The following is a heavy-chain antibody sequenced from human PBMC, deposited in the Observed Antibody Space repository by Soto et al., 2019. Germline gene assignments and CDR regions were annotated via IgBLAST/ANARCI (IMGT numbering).Heavy chain of an antibody. Sequence: LSLTCAVSGGSIDSTDYSLTWIRQPPGKGLEWIGYVSHRGTAYSIPSLKGRLTLSMDSSQTQFSLKLTSVTAADSAVYYCARIHWSQSSLDYWGRGILVTVSS. V-gene: IGHV4-30-2*01. D-gene: IGHD6-19*01. CDR2: VSHRGTA. CDR3: ARIHWSQSSLDY. CDR1: GGSIDSTDYS. J-gene: IGHJ4*02.